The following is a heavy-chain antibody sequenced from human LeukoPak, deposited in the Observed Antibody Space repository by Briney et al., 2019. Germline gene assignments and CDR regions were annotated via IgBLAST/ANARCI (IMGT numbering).Heavy chain of an antibody. D-gene: IGHD3-22*01. V-gene: IGHV4-59*08. J-gene: IGHJ4*02. CDR1: GGSLTSYY. CDR3: ASSYFYDGNRYFDY. CDR2: IYYTGST. Sequence: SETLSLTCNVSGGSLTSYYWTWIGQPPGKGLEWIGYIYYTGSTNSNPSLKSRLTISLDTSKNQFSLKLTSVTAADTAIYYCASSYFYDGNRYFDYWGQGALVTVSS.